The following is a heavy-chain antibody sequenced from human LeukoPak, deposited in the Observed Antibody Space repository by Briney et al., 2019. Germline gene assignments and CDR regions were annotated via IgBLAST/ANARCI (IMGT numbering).Heavy chain of an antibody. D-gene: IGHD3-10*01. CDR1: GFTFSSYG. CDR2: ISGSGSST. V-gene: IGHV3-23*01. J-gene: IGHJ4*02. Sequence: PGGSLRLSCAASGFTFSSYGMSWVRQAPGKGLEWVSAISGSGSSTYYAASVKGRFTISRDNSKNTLYLQMNSLRAEDTAVYYCARDNGGFFDYWGQGTLVTVSS. CDR3: ARDNGGFFDY.